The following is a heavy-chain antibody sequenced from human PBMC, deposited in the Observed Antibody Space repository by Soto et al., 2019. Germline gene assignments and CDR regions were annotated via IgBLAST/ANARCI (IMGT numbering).Heavy chain of an antibody. CDR3: ARVRDRFDP. CDR2: IDHSGYT. D-gene: IGHD3-3*01. CDR1: GGSFSGYY. V-gene: IGHV4-34*01. Sequence: SETLSLTCAVYGGSFSGYYWNWIRRPPGKGLEWIGEIDHSGYTNYNPSLKSRVTISVDTSKNQFSLRLTSVTAADTAVYYCARVRDRFDPWGQGTLVTVSS. J-gene: IGHJ5*02.